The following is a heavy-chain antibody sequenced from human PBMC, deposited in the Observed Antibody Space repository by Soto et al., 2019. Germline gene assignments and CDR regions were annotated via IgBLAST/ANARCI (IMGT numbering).Heavy chain of an antibody. J-gene: IGHJ4*02. CDR1: GFTFSTYV. Sequence: QPGGSLRLSCVASGFTFSTYVMTWVRQAPGKGLEWVSSISGSGGTTYYADSVKGRFTVSRDNSKNTLYLQMNSLRAEDTAVYSCAKGRLYSSAYYLPYYFDYWGQGTLVTAPQ. CDR3: AKGRLYSSAYYLPYYFDY. CDR2: ISGSGGTT. V-gene: IGHV3-23*01. D-gene: IGHD3-22*01.